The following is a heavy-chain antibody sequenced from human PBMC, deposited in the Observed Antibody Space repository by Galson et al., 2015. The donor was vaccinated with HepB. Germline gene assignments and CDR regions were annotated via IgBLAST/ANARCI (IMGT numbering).Heavy chain of an antibody. D-gene: IGHD3-22*01. CDR2: IYHSGST. J-gene: IGHJ4*02. CDR3: ARDARYYDSSGYYNFDY. Sequence: TLSLTCTVSGYSISSGYYWGWIRQPPGKGLEWIGSIYHSGSTYYNPSLKSRVTISVDTSKNQFSLKLSSVTAADTAVYYCARDARYYDSSGYYNFDYWGQGTLVTVSS. V-gene: IGHV4-38-2*02. CDR1: GYSISSGYY.